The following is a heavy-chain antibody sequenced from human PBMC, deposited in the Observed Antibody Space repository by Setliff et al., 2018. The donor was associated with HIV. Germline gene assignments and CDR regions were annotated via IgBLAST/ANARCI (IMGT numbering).Heavy chain of an antibody. D-gene: IGHD3-10*01. Sequence: ASVKVSCKASGYTFAGYGIHWVRQAPGQGLEWVGWINIYTGDRTYADNFQYRVTMTADTSTSTVYMELDRLTYDDTAIYYCARGGYYTSGTWFDPWGQGTLVTVSS. V-gene: IGHV1-18*01. CDR1: GYTFAGYG. CDR2: INIYTGDR. J-gene: IGHJ5*02. CDR3: ARGGYYTSGTWFDP.